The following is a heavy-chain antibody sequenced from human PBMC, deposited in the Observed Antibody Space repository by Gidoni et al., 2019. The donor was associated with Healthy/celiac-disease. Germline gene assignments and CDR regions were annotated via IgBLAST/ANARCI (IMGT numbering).Heavy chain of an antibody. D-gene: IGHD6-19*01. CDR2: T. V-gene: IGHV4-61*02. CDR3: ARDTEVAVAGTHYYYGMDV. Sequence: TNYNPSLKSRVTISVDTSKNQFSLKLSSVTAADTAVYYCARDTEVAVAGTHYYYGMDVWGQGTTVTVSS. J-gene: IGHJ6*02.